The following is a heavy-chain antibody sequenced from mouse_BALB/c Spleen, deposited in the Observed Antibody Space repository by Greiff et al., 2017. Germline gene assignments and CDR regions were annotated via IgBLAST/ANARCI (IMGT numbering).Heavy chain of an antibody. Sequence: VQLKESGPSLVKPSQTLSLTCSVTGDSITSCYWNWIRKFPGNKLEYMGYISYSGSTYYNPSLKSRISITRDTSKNQYYLQLNSVTTEDTATYYCANHRYDDYYAMDYWGQGTSVTVSS. V-gene: IGHV3-8*02. D-gene: IGHD2-14*01. CDR1: GDSITSCY. CDR2: ISYSGST. CDR3: ANHRYDDYYAMDY. J-gene: IGHJ4*01.